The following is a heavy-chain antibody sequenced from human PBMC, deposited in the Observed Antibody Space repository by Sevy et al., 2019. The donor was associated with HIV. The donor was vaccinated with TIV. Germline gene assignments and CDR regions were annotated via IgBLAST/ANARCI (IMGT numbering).Heavy chain of an antibody. CDR2: FDPQHGET. CDR1: GSILTELS. D-gene: IGHD1-20*01. V-gene: IGHV1-24*01. CDR3: ATCGSQPLLPRGVYNFYAMDV. J-gene: IGHJ6*02. Sequence: ASVKVSCKLSGSILTELSMHWVRQAPGNGLEWMGGFDPQHGETIYAHNFQGRVTMTEDTSTDTAYMELSSLRSEDTAVYYCATCGSQPLLPRGVYNFYAMDVWGQGTTVTVSS.